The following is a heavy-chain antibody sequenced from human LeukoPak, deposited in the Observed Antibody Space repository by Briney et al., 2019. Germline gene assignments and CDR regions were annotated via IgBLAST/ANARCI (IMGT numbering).Heavy chain of an antibody. V-gene: IGHV4-34*01. CDR2: INHSGST. Sequence: PSETLSLTCAVYGGSFSGYYWSWIRQPPGKGLEWIGEINHSGSTNYNPSLKSRVTISVDTSKNQFSLKLSSVTAADTAVYYCARSKPPRITMVRGVMGHFDYWGQGTLVTVSS. CDR1: GGSFSGYY. J-gene: IGHJ4*02. D-gene: IGHD3-10*01. CDR3: ARSKPPRITMVRGVMGHFDY.